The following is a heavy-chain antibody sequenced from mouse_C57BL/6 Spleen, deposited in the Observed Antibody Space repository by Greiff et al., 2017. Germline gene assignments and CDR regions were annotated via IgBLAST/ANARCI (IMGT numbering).Heavy chain of an antibody. D-gene: IGHD2-5*01. V-gene: IGHV1-69*01. J-gene: IGHJ4*01. Sequence: QVQLQQPGAELVMPGASVKLSCKASGYTFTSYWMHWMKQRPGQGLEWIGEIDPSDSYTNYNQKLKGKSTLTVDKSSSTAYMQLSSLTSEDSAVYYCARRYSNYPYYAMDYWGQGTSVTVSS. CDR3: ARRYSNYPYYAMDY. CDR2: IDPSDSYT. CDR1: GYTFTSYW.